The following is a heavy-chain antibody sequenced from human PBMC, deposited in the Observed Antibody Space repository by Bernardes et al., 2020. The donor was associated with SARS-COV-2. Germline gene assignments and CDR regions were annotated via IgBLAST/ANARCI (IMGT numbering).Heavy chain of an antibody. D-gene: IGHD6-19*01. CDR2: ISGSGGST. Sequence: GGSLRLSCAASGFTFSSYAMSWVRQAPGKGLEWVSAISGSGGSTYYADSVKGRFTISRDNSKNTLYLQMNSLRAEDTAVYYCAKDPGEEIAVAARLYYYYGMDVWGQGTTVTVSS. CDR3: AKDPGEEIAVAARLYYYYGMDV. V-gene: IGHV3-23*01. CDR1: GFTFSSYA. J-gene: IGHJ6*02.